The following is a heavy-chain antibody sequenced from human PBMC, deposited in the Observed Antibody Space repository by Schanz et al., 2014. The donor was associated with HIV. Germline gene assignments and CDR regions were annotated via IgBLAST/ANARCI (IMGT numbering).Heavy chain of an antibody. CDR3: AKSNGGDTAVVQYYFDY. Sequence: EVQLLESGGGLEQPGGSLRLSCAASGFNFNNYAMSWVRQTPGKGLEWVSTISASGGSTYYADSVLARFTISRDNAKNSLYLNMYSLRAEDTAVYFCAKSNGGDTAVVQYYFDYWGQGTLVSVSS. D-gene: IGHD5-18*01. J-gene: IGHJ4*02. CDR2: ISASGGST. V-gene: IGHV3-23*01. CDR1: GFNFNNYA.